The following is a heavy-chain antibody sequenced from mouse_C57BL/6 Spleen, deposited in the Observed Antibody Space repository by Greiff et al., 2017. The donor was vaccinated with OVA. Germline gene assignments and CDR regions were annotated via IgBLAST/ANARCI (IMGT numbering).Heavy chain of an antibody. D-gene: IGHD2-3*01. CDR2: INPNNGGT. V-gene: IGHV1-18*01. CDR1: GYTFTDYN. CDR3: ARSHDGSYAMDY. Sequence: VQLQQSGPELVKPGASVKIPCKASGYTFTDYNMDWVKQSHGKSLEWIGDINPNNGGTIYNQKFKGKATLTVDKSSSTAYMELRSLTSEDTAVYYCARSHDGSYAMDYWGQGTSVTVSS. J-gene: IGHJ4*01.